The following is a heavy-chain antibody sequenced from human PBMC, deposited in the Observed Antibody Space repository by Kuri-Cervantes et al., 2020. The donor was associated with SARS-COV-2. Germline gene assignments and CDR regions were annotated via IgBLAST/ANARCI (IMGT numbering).Heavy chain of an antibody. V-gene: IGHV3-21*01. CDR1: GFTFSSYS. D-gene: IGHD6-13*01. Sequence: GESLKISCAASGFTFSSYSMNWVRQAPGKGLEWVSSISSSSSYIYYADSVKGRFTISRDNAKNSLHLQMNSLRAEDTAVYYCARDVAAGRAYYYYMDVWGKGTTVTVSS. J-gene: IGHJ6*03. CDR3: ARDVAAGRAYYYYMDV. CDR2: ISSSSSYI.